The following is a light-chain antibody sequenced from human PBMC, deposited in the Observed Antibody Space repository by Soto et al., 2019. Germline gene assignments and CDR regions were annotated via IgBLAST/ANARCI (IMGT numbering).Light chain of an antibody. CDR1: QSVSNNY. CDR3: QQYNKWPQT. CDR2: GAS. J-gene: IGKJ5*01. V-gene: IGKV3-11*01. Sequence: EIVLTQSPATLSLSPGERATLSCRASQSVSNNYLAWYQQKPGQAPRLLIYGASNRATGIPVRFSGSGSGTDFTLTISSLEPEDFAVYYCQQYNKWPQTFGQGTRLEIK.